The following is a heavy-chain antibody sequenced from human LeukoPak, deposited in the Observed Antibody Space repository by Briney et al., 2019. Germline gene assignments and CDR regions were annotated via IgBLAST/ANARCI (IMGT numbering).Heavy chain of an antibody. V-gene: IGHV3-23*01. CDR3: ATYRQVLLPFES. J-gene: IGHJ4*02. Sequence: GGSLRLSCAASGFTFSTFAMIGVRQPPGRGLEWVSSIFPSGGEIHYADSVRGRFTISRDNSKSTLSLQMNSLRAEDTAIYYCATYRQVLLPFESWGQGTLVTVSS. CDR2: IFPSGGEI. CDR1: GFTFSTFA. D-gene: IGHD2-8*02.